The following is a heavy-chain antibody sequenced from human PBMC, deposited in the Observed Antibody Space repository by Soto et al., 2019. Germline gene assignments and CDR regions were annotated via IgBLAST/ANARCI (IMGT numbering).Heavy chain of an antibody. CDR2: IDDAGSVT. V-gene: IGHV3-74*01. CDR1: GFTFSSYW. D-gene: IGHD6-19*01. Sequence: EVQLVESGGGLVQPGGSLRLSCAASGFTFSSYWMHWVRQTPGKGLVWVSHIDDAGSVTTYADSVKGRFTISRDNAKNTLYLQMNSLSAEDTAVYYCARDQTVAGPTTFDYCGQGTLVTVSS. CDR3: ARDQTVAGPTTFDY. J-gene: IGHJ4*02.